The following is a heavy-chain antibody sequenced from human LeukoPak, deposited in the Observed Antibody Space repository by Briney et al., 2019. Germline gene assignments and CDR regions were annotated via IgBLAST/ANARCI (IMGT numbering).Heavy chain of an antibody. J-gene: IGHJ5*02. CDR2: ISSSSSTK. CDR3: ATNTMVRGVIA. D-gene: IGHD3-10*01. Sequence: GGSLRLSCAASGFTFSSYSMNWVRQAPGKGLEWVSYISSSSSTKYYADSVKGRFTISRDNAKNSLYLQMNSLRAEDTAVYYCATNTMVRGVIAWGQGTLVTVSS. CDR1: GFTFSSYS. V-gene: IGHV3-48*01.